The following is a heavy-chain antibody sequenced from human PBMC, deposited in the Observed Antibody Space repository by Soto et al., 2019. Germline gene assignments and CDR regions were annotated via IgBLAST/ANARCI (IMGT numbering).Heavy chain of an antibody. CDR1: GFTFSSYA. D-gene: IGHD2-15*01. V-gene: IGHV3-23*01. J-gene: IGHJ4*02. Sequence: EVQLLESGGGLVQPGGSLRLYCAASGFTFSSYAMSWVRQAPGKGLEWVSAISGSGGSTYYADSVKGRFTISRDNSKNTLYLQMNSMRAEDTAVYYCAKDRYCSGGSCYLPFDYWGQGTLVTVSS. CDR2: ISGSGGST. CDR3: AKDRYCSGGSCYLPFDY.